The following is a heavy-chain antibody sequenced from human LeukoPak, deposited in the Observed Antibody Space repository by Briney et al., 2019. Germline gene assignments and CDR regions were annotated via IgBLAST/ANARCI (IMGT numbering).Heavy chain of an antibody. V-gene: IGHV4-30-4*08. D-gene: IGHD2-15*01. CDR3: ARGVVVAATPEHWFDP. Sequence: TLCYTCTVLGGAITSAGYYWSPIRQRPGWGRECLGYVFYSMSTTYNPSHKRRVTILISTSKNQFSLKLSSLTAADTAVYYCARGVVVAATPEHWFDPWGQGTLVTVSS. CDR2: VFYSMST. J-gene: IGHJ5*02. CDR1: GGAITSAGYY.